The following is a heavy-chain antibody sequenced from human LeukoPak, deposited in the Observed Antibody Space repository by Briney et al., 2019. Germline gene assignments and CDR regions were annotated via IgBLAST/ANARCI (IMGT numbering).Heavy chain of an antibody. CDR1: GGSINNYY. V-gene: IGHV4-59*08. Sequence: SETLSLTCTVSGGSINNYYWSWIRQPPGKGLEWIAWIFYTGTTRYNPSLNSRVTISLDTSKNQFSLKLNSVTAADTALYHCARHLSGGTHPLDYWGQGALVTVSS. J-gene: IGHJ4*02. CDR3: ARHLSGGTHPLDY. D-gene: IGHD1-26*01. CDR2: IFYTGTT.